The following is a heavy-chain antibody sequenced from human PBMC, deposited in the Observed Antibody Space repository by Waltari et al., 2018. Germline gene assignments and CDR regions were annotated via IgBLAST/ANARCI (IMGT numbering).Heavy chain of an antibody. D-gene: IGHD3-22*01. Sequence: EVQLVESGGGLIQPGGSLRLSCAASGFTVSSNYMSWVRQAPGKGLEWVSLIYSGGSTSYADSVKGRFTISRDDSKNTLYLQMNSLRAEDTAVYYCARETYYDRSGYFRLGAFDICGQGTVVTVSS. J-gene: IGHJ3*02. V-gene: IGHV3-53*01. CDR1: GFTVSSNY. CDR3: ARETYYDRSGYFRLGAFDI. CDR2: IYSGGST.